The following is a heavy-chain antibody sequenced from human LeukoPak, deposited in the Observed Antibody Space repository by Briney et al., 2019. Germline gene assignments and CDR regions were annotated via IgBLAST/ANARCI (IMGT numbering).Heavy chain of an antibody. D-gene: IGHD5-18*01. CDR2: IIPIFGTA. J-gene: IGHJ4*01. Sequence: GASVKVSCKASGGTFSSYAISWVRQAPGQGLEWMGGIIPIFGTANYAQKLQGRVTITADKSTSTAYMELSSLRSEDTAVYYCARAPVDTAMVTRFDYWGQEPWSPSPQ. CDR1: GGTFSSYA. CDR3: ARAPVDTAMVTRFDY. V-gene: IGHV1-69*06.